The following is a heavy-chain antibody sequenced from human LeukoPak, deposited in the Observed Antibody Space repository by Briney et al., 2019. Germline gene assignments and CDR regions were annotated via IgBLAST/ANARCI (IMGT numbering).Heavy chain of an antibody. Sequence: PGGSLRLSCAASGFTFSSYAMSWVRQAPGKGLEWVSAISGSGGSTYYADSVKGRFTISRDNAKNSLYLQMNSLRAEDTALYYCAKFDVTARAYDAFDIWGQGTMVTVSS. J-gene: IGHJ3*02. CDR1: GFTFSSYA. CDR2: ISGSGGST. V-gene: IGHV3-23*01. CDR3: AKFDVTARAYDAFDI. D-gene: IGHD2-21*02.